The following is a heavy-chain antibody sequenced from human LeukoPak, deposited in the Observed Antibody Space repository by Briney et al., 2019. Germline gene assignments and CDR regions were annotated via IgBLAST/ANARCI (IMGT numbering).Heavy chain of an antibody. CDR1: GFTFSTYD. Sequence: GGSLRLSCAASGFTFSTYDMHWVRQATGKGLEWVSAIDTAGDTYYPGSVKGRFSISRENAKNSLYLQMNSLRAGDTAVHYCARVAAGGKGFDYWGQGTLVTVSS. D-gene: IGHD6-13*01. CDR3: ARVAAGGKGFDY. J-gene: IGHJ4*02. V-gene: IGHV3-13*01. CDR2: IDTAGDT.